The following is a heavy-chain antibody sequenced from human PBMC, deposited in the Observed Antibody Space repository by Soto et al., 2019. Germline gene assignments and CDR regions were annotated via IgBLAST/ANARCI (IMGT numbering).Heavy chain of an antibody. D-gene: IGHD2-15*01. V-gene: IGHV3-74*01. CDR2: INSDGSST. J-gene: IGHJ3*02. CDR3: ARDRGHCSGGSCYSFLAFDI. Sequence: PGGSLRLSCAASGVTFSSYWMHWVRQAPGKGLVWVSRINSDGSSTSYADSVKGRFTISRDNAKNTLYLQMNSLRAEDTAVYYCARDRGHCSGGSCYSFLAFDIWGQGTMVTVS. CDR1: GVTFSSYW.